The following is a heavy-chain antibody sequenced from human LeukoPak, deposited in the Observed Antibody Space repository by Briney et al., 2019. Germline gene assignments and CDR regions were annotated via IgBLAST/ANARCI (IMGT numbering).Heavy chain of an antibody. D-gene: IGHD3-22*01. CDR1: GYTFTGYY. CDR3: ARDERYDSSGYPFDY. V-gene: IGHV1-2*02. CDR2: INPNSGDA. Sequence: VASVTVSCKASGYTFTGYYMHWVRQAPGQGLEWMGWINPNSGDANYAQKFQGRVTMTRDTSISTAYMELSRLRSDDTAVYYCARDERYDSSGYPFDYWGQGTLVTVSS. J-gene: IGHJ4*02.